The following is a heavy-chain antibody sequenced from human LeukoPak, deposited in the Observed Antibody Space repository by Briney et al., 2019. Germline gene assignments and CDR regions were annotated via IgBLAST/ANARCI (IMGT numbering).Heavy chain of an antibody. CDR3: ARDPVYYDSSGYPYYFDY. V-gene: IGHV3-7*01. CDR1: GFTFSSYW. J-gene: IGHJ4*02. CDR2: VKQDGSEK. D-gene: IGHD3-22*01. Sequence: GESLRLSCADSGFTFSSYWMRWVRQAPGKGLEWVANVKQDGSEKYYVDSVKGRFTISRDNAKNSLYLQMNSLRAEDTAVSYCARDPVYYDSSGYPYYFDYWGQGTLVTVSS.